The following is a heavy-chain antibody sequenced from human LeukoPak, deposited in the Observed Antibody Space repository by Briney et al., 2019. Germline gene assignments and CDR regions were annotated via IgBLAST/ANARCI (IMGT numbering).Heavy chain of an antibody. V-gene: IGHV4-39*01. CDR3: ARRGYDSSGYYYAY. J-gene: IGHJ4*02. CDR2: IYYSGST. CDR1: GVSISSYY. D-gene: IGHD3-22*01. Sequence: SETLSLTCTVSGVSISSYYWSWIRQPPGKGLEGIGSIYYSGSTYYNPSLKSRVTISVDTSKNQFSLKLSSVTAADTAVYYCARRGYDSSGYYYAYWGQGTLVTVSS.